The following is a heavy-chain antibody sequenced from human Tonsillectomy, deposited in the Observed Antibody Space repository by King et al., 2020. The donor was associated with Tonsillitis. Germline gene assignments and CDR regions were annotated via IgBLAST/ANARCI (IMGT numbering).Heavy chain of an antibody. D-gene: IGHD3-10*01. CDR1: GFTFSSYW. V-gene: IGHV3-7*01. CDR2: IKQEGGEK. CDR3: ARDWYGSGSPFDY. J-gene: IGHJ4*02. Sequence: VQLVESGGGLVQPGGSLRLSCAASGFTFSSYWMSWVRQAPGKGLEWVANIKQEGGEKYYVDSVKGRFTISRDNAKNSLYLQMNSLRAEDTAVYYCARDWYGSGSPFDYWGQGTLVTVSS.